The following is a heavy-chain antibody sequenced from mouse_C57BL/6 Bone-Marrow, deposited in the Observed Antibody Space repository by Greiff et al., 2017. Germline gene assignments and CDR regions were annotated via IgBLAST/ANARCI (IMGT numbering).Heavy chain of an antibody. D-gene: IGHD2-5*01. CDR3: ARGSNYAWFAY. CDR1: GYTFTSYW. V-gene: IGHV1-50*01. Sequence: QVQLQQPGAELVKPGASVKLSCKASGYTFTSYWMQWVKQRPGQGLEWIGEIVPSDSSTNYNQKFKGKATWTVDTSSSTAYMQVSSLTSEDSAVYYCARGSNYAWFAYWGQGTLVTVSA. CDR2: IVPSDSST. J-gene: IGHJ3*01.